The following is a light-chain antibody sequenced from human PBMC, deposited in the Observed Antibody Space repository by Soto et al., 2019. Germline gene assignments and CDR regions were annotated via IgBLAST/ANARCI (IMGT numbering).Light chain of an antibody. Sequence: EIVMTQSPTTLSVSPGERATLSCRASQSVRTYVAWYQQKAGQAPRLLIYDASNRATGIPARFSGSGSGTDFTLTISSLEPEDFAVYFCQQRINWRSNFGGGTKVDIX. J-gene: IGKJ4*01. V-gene: IGKV3-11*01. CDR1: QSVRTY. CDR2: DAS. CDR3: QQRINWRSN.